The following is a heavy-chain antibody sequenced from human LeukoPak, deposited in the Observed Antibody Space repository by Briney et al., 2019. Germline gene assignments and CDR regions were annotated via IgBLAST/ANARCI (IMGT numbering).Heavy chain of an antibody. V-gene: IGHV1-46*01. J-gene: IGHJ4*02. Sequence: ASVKVSCKASGYTFTSYYMHWARQAPGQGLEWMGIINPSGGSTSYAQKFQGRVTMTRDMSTSTVYMELSSLRSEDTAVYYCARDPGGGSYLLLWGQGTLVTVSS. CDR1: GYTFTSYY. CDR2: INPSGGST. D-gene: IGHD1-26*01. CDR3: ARDPGGGSYLLL.